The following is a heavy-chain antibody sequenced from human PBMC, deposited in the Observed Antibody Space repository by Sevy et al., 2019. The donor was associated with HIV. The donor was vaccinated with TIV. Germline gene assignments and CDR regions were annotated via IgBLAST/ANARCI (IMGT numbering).Heavy chain of an antibody. V-gene: IGHV4-31*03. CDR3: ARVSLNYYDSSGYPWYFDY. CDR1: GGSISSGGYY. Sequence: SETLSLTCTVSGGSISSGGYYWSWIRQHPGKGLEWIGYIYYSGSTYYNPSLKSRVTISVDTSKNQFSLKLGSVTAADTAMYYCARVSLNYYDSSGYPWYFDYWGQGTLVTVSS. J-gene: IGHJ4*02. D-gene: IGHD3-22*01. CDR2: IYYSGST.